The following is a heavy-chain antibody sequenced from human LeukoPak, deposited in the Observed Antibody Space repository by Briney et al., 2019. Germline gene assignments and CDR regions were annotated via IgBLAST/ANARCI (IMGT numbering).Heavy chain of an antibody. J-gene: IGHJ6*03. CDR3: ARQAGRAKTTGTRYYYYYYMDV. V-gene: IGHV4-38-2*02. D-gene: IGHD1-1*01. CDR1: GYSISTGYY. CDR2: IYYSGST. Sequence: KPSETLSLTCTVSGYSISTGYYWGWIRQPPGKGLEWIGSIYYSGSTYYNPSLKSRVTISVDTSKNQFSLKLSSVTAADTAVYYCARQAGRAKTTGTRYYYYYYMDVWGKGTTVTVSS.